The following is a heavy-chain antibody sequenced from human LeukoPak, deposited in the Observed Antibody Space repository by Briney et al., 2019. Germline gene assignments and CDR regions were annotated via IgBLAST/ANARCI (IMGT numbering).Heavy chain of an antibody. Sequence: PSETLSLTCTVSGGSISSYYWSWIRQPAGKGLEWIGRIYTSGSTNYNPSLKSRVTMSVDTSKNQFSLKLSSVTAADTAVYYCARDGFTAAGPSFSWFDPWGQGTLVTVSS. V-gene: IGHV4-4*07. CDR2: IYTSGST. CDR3: ARDGFTAAGPSFSWFDP. D-gene: IGHD6-13*01. CDR1: GGSISSYY. J-gene: IGHJ5*02.